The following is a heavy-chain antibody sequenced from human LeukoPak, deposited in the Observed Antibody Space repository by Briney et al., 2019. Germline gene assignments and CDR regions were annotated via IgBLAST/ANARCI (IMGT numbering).Heavy chain of an antibody. CDR3: ASPGARSSSWFLDY. Sequence: GGSLRLSCAASGFTFSSYSMNWVRQAPGKGLEWVSSISSSSSYIYYADSVKGRFTISRDNAKNSLYLQMNSLRAEDTAVYYCASPGARSSSWFLDYWGQGTLVTVSS. CDR1: GFTFSSYS. V-gene: IGHV3-21*01. D-gene: IGHD6-13*01. CDR2: ISSSSSYI. J-gene: IGHJ4*02.